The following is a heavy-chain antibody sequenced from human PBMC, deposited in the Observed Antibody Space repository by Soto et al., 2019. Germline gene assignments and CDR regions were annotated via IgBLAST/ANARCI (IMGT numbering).Heavy chain of an antibody. Sequence: QVQLQQWGAGLLKPSETLSLTCAVYGGSFSGYYWSWIRQPPGKGREWIGEINHSGSTNYNPSLKSRVTISVDTSKNQFSLKLSSVTAADTAVYYCARARDDFWSGPRDAFDIWGQGTMVTVSS. D-gene: IGHD3-3*01. V-gene: IGHV4-34*01. CDR1: GGSFSGYY. CDR3: ARARDDFWSGPRDAFDI. CDR2: INHSGST. J-gene: IGHJ3*02.